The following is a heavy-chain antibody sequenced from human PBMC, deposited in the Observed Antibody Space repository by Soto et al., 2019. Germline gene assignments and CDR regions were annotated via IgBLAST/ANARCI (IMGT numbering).Heavy chain of an antibody. CDR1: GYTFTSYA. CDR2: INAGNGYT. D-gene: IGHD2-2*01. Sequence: ASVKVSCKASGYTFTSYAMHWVRQAPGQRLEWMGWINAGNGYTKYSQKFQGRVTVTRDTSASTAYMELSSLRSEDTAVYYCATAGDDCSTTTCYVTDYWGQGTLVTVSS. V-gene: IGHV1-3*01. J-gene: IGHJ4*02. CDR3: ATAGDDCSTTTCYVTDY.